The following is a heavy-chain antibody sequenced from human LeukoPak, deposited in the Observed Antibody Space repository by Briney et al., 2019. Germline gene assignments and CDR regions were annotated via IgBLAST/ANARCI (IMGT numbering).Heavy chain of an antibody. Sequence: GESLKISCKGSGFVFTDFWVGWVRQMPGQGLEWMGIIYPGDSETTYGPSFQGLFIISADKSRNTAYLQWCSLMASDTAVYYCARLTRYRDSGDYYFGMDFWGQGTTVTVSS. J-gene: IGHJ6*02. D-gene: IGHD5-12*01. CDR1: GFVFTDFW. CDR2: IYPGDSET. CDR3: ARLTRYRDSGDYYFGMDF. V-gene: IGHV5-51*01.